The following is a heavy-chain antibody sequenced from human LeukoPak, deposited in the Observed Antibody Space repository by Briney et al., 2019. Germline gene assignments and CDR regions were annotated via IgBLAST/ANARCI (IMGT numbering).Heavy chain of an antibody. CDR2: INPNSGGT. CDR3: ARPYVDTAMATGY. CDR1: GYTFTGYY. Sequence: ASVKVSCKASGYTFTGYYMHWVRQAPGQGLEWMGWINPNSGGTNYAQEFQGRVTMTRDTSISTAYMELSRLRSDDTAVYYCARPYVDTAMATGYWGQGTLVTVSS. J-gene: IGHJ4*02. V-gene: IGHV1-2*02. D-gene: IGHD5-18*01.